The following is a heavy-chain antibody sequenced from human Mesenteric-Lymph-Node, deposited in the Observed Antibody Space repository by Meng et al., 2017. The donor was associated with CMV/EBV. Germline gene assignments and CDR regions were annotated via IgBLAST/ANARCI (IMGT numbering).Heavy chain of an antibody. CDR1: GFTFSSYS. J-gene: IGHJ5*02. CDR2: ISSSSSYI. D-gene: IGHD3-16*01. CDR3: AREDYDYVWGSLNWFDP. V-gene: IGHV3-21*01. Sequence: GGSLRLSCAASGFTFSSYSMNWVRQAPGKGLEWVSSISSSSSYIYYADSVKGRFTISRDNAKNSLYLQMNSLRAEDTAVYYCAREDYDYVWGSLNWFDPWGQGTLVTVSS.